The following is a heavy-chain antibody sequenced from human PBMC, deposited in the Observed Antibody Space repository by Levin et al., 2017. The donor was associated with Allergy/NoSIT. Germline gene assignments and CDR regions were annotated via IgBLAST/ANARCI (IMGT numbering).Heavy chain of an antibody. CDR2: MNPNSGNT. CDR1: GYTFTSYD. Sequence: GESLKISCKASGYTFTSYDINWVRQATGQGLEWMGWMNPNSGNTGYAQKLQGRVTMTRNTSISTAYMELSSLRSEDTAVYYCATLFGLSYYYYGMDVWGQGTTVTVSS. J-gene: IGHJ6*02. CDR3: ATLFGLSYYYYGMDV. D-gene: IGHD4/OR15-4a*01. V-gene: IGHV1-8*01.